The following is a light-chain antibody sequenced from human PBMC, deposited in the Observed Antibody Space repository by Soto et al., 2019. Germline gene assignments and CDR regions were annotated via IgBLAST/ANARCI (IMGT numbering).Light chain of an antibody. CDR3: QQSFNTPRT. J-gene: IGKJ1*01. Sequence: DIEMTQSPSSLSAPVGDRVTITCRASQTIVRYLNWYQQKPGKPPKLLIYAASTLQSRVPSRFSGSGSGTDFTLTISSLQPEDFATYSCQQSFNTPRTFGQGTKVDIK. CDR1: QTIVRY. CDR2: AAS. V-gene: IGKV1-39*01.